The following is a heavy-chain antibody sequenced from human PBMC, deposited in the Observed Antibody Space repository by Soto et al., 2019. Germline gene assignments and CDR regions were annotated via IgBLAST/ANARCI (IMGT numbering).Heavy chain of an antibody. J-gene: IGHJ4*02. V-gene: IGHV3-9*01. CDR2: ISWNSGSI. CDR1: GFTFDDYA. Sequence: EVQLVESGGGLVQPGRSLRLSCAASGFTFDDYAMHWVRQAPGKGLEWVSGISWNSGSIGYADSVKGRFTISRDNAKNSLYLQMNSLRAEDTGLYYCAKDRGLVLSFYFDYWGQGTLVTVS. CDR3: AKDRGLVLSFYFDY. D-gene: IGHD6-19*01.